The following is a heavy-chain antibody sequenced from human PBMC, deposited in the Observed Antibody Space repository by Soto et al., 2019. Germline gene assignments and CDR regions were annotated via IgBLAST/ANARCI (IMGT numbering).Heavy chain of an antibody. D-gene: IGHD3-3*01. V-gene: IGHV1-24*01. CDR1: GYTLTELS. CDR2: FDPEDGET. Sequence: ASVKVSCKVSGYTLTELSMHWVRQAPGKGLEWMGGFDPEDGETIYAQKFQGRVTMTEDTSTDTAYMELSSLRSEDTAVYYCATYYDFWSGYRIFDYWGQGTLVTVSS. J-gene: IGHJ4*02. CDR3: ATYYDFWSGYRIFDY.